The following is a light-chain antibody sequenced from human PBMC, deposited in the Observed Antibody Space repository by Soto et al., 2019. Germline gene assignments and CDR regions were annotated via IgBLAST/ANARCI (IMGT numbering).Light chain of an antibody. V-gene: IGKV1-27*01. CDR2: AAS. CDR1: QGISDY. CDR3: QKYNSALFT. Sequence: DLQMTQSPSSLSASVGDRVTITCRASQGISDYLAWYQQKPGKVPKLLIYAASTLQSGVPSRFSGSGSGTDFTLTISSLQPEDVATYYCQKYNSALFTFGPGTKVDIK. J-gene: IGKJ3*01.